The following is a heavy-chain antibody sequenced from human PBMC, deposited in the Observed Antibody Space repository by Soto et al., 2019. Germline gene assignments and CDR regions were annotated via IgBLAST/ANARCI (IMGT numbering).Heavy chain of an antibody. V-gene: IGHV4-39*02. CDR2: IYYSGST. J-gene: IGHJ4*02. Sequence: QLQLQESGPGLVKPSETLSLTCTVSGGSISSSSYYWGWIRQPPGKGLEWIGSIYYSGSTYYNPSLKSRVTISVDTSKNQFSLKLSSVTAADTAVYYCAREGDGYNAIDYWGQGTLVTVSS. CDR3: AREGDGYNAIDY. D-gene: IGHD5-12*01. CDR1: GGSISSSSYY.